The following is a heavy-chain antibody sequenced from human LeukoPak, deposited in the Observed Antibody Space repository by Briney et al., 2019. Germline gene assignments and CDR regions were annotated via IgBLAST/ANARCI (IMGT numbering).Heavy chain of an antibody. CDR2: IKEDGSDK. V-gene: IGHV3-7*04. Sequence: GGSLRLSCAVSGFTFSNYWMSWVRQAPGKGLECVANIKEDGSDKNYVDSVRGLFTISRDNAKNALYLQMNSLRAEDTAVYYCGREIPGGTTSLDCWGQGTVVTVSS. CDR1: GFTFSNYW. J-gene: IGHJ4*02. D-gene: IGHD1-7*01. CDR3: GREIPGGTTSLDC.